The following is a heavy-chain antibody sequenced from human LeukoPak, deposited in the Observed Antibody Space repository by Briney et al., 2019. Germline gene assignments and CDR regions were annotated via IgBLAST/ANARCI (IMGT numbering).Heavy chain of an antibody. V-gene: IGHV3-7*03. CDR3: ARSPRGTAEKAGYYFDY. Sequence: GGSLRLSCAASGFTFRTYCMSWVRQAPGKGLEWVANIMQDGNDKYYVDSVKGRFTISRDNAKNSLYLQMNSLRAEDTAVYYCARSPRGTAEKAGYYFDYWGQGTLVTVSS. J-gene: IGHJ4*02. CDR1: GFTFRTYC. CDR2: IMQDGNDK.